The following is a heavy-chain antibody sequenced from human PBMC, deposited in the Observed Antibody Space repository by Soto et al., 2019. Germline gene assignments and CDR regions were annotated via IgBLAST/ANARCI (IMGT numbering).Heavy chain of an antibody. Sequence: GGSLRLSCAASGFTFSSYDMHWVRQATGKGLEWVSAIGTAGDTYYPGSVKGRFTISRENAKNSLYLQMNSLRAGDTAVYYCTRSLWSGRTSSADAIGDYYMDVWGKGTTVTVSS. CDR1: GFTFSSYD. V-gene: IGHV3-13*01. CDR3: TRSLWSGRTSSADAIGDYYMDV. D-gene: IGHD3-3*01. CDR2: IGTAGDT. J-gene: IGHJ6*03.